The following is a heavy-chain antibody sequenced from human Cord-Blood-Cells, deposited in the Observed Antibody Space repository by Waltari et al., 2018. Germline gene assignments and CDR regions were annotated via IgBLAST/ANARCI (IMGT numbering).Heavy chain of an antibody. J-gene: IGHJ3*02. V-gene: IGHV1-69*01. CDR1: GGPLCSYA. CDR2: IIPILGTA. D-gene: IGHD7-27*01. Sequence: QVQLVQSGAEVKKPGSSVKVSCKASGGPLCSYAIRWVRQATGQGLEWTGGIIPILGTANYAQKSQGRVTITADESTSTAYMELSSLRSEDTAVYYCARGKGTGDAFDIWGQGTMVTVSS. CDR3: ARGKGTGDAFDI.